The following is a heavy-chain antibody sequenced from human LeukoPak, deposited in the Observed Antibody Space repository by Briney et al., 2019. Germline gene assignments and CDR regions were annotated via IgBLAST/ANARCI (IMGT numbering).Heavy chain of an antibody. J-gene: IGHJ4*02. Sequence: SETLSLTCTVSGGSISSYYWSWIRQPPGKGLEWIGYIYYSGSTNYNPSLKSRVTISVDTSKSQFSLKLSSVTAADTAVYYCARVKKEYYFDYWGQGTLVTVSS. CDR2: IYYSGST. CDR3: ARVKKEYYFDY. D-gene: IGHD4-23*01. CDR1: GGSISSYY. V-gene: IGHV4-59*01.